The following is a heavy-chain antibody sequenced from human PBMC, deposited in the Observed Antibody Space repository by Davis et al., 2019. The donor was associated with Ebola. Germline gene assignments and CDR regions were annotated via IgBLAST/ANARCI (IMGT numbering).Heavy chain of an antibody. Sequence: GESLKISCAASGFTFSKAWMSWVRQAPGKGLEWVGRIKSKTDGGTADYAAPVKTRFTISRDDSKNTLYLQMNSLKSEDTAVYYCTRTPTAGLWGQGTLVTVAS. V-gene: IGHV3-15*01. CDR2: IKSKTDGGTA. CDR3: TRTPTAGL. D-gene: IGHD6-13*01. J-gene: IGHJ4*02. CDR1: GFTFSKAW.